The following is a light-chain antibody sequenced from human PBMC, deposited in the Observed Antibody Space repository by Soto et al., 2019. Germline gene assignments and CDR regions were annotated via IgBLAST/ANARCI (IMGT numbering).Light chain of an antibody. V-gene: IGKV3-20*01. CDR2: DAS. J-gene: IGKJ2*01. Sequence: EIVLTQSPGTLSLSPGERATLSCRASQSVTNDYLAWYQQKPGQAPRLLIYDASSRATGTPDRFSGSGSGTDFTLTISRLEPEDFAVYYCQQYGTSLLYTFGQGTKLEIK. CDR3: QQYGTSLLYT. CDR1: QSVTNDY.